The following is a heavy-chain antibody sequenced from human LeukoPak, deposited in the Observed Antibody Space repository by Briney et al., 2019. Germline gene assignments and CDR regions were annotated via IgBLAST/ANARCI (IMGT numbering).Heavy chain of an antibody. Sequence: SATLSLTCNVSGGTISSHYWSWVRQPPGQGLEWIGYIYYSGSSKYNPSPKSRVTISVDTSKNQFSLKLSSVTAADTAVYYCARLYDSSGYTNWLDPWGQGTLVTVSS. CDR1: GGTISSHY. D-gene: IGHD3-22*01. CDR3: ARLYDSSGYTNWLDP. CDR2: IYYSGSS. J-gene: IGHJ5*02. V-gene: IGHV4-59*11.